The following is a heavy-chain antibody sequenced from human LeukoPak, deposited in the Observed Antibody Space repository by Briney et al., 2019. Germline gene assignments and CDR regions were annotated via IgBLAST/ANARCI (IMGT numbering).Heavy chain of an antibody. D-gene: IGHD3-22*01. CDR3: ARDRFYDSSGSYDY. Sequence: PSETLSLTCTVSGGSISNYYWTWIRQPPGKGLEWIGYIYYSGSTNYNPSLKSRVTISVDTSKNQFSLKLSSVTAADTAVYYCARDRFYDSSGSYDYWGQGTLVTVSS. J-gene: IGHJ4*02. CDR2: IYYSGST. CDR1: GGSISNYY. V-gene: IGHV4-59*01.